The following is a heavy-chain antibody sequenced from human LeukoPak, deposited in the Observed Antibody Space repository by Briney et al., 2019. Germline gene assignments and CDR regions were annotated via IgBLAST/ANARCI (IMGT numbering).Heavy chain of an antibody. CDR1: GFTFSSYS. J-gene: IGHJ4*02. V-gene: IGHV3-21*01. CDR3: ATNTRDYAVLLAY. CDR2: ISSSSSYI. Sequence: GGSLRLSCAASGFTFSSYSMNWVRQAPGKGLEWVSSISSSSSYIYYADSVKGRFTISRDNAKNSLYLQMNSLRAEDTAIYYCATNTRDYAVLLAYWGQGTLVTVSS. D-gene: IGHD4-17*01.